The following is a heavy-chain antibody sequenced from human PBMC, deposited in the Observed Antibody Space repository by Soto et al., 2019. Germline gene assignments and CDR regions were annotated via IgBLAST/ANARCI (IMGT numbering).Heavy chain of an antibody. CDR3: AKDLGPYYYDSSGYYPPLDAFDI. Sequence: GGSLRLSCAASGFTFSSYGMRWVRQAPGKGLEWVAVISYDGSNKYYADSVKGRFTISRDNSKNTLYLQMNSLRAEDTAVYYCAKDLGPYYYDSSGYYPPLDAFDIWGQGTMVTVSS. CDR1: GFTFSSYG. CDR2: ISYDGSNK. V-gene: IGHV3-30*18. D-gene: IGHD3-22*01. J-gene: IGHJ3*02.